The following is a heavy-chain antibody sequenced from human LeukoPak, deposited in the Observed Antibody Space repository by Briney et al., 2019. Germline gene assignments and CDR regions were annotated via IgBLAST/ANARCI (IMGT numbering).Heavy chain of an antibody. D-gene: IGHD2-15*01. CDR3: ARDGESSKWYADY. CDR1: GGSISSYY. Sequence: PSETLSLTCTVSGGSISSYYWSWIRQPAGKGPEWIGRINTSGSTNYNPSLKSRVTMSGDTSKNQFSLKLSSVTAADTAIYYCARDGESSKWYADYWGQGTLVTVSS. CDR2: INTSGST. V-gene: IGHV4-4*07. J-gene: IGHJ4*02.